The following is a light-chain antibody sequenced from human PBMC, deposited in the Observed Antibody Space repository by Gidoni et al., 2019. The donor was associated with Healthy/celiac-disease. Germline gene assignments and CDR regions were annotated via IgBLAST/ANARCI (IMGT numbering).Light chain of an antibody. CDR2: AAS. CDR1: QSISSY. V-gene: IGKV1-39*01. Sequence: QLTPSPSSLSASVGDRVTITCRASQSISSYLNWYQQKPGKAPKLLIYAASSLQSGVPARFSGSGSGTDFTLTISSLQPEDFATYYCQQSYSTRPLTFGGGTKVEIK. J-gene: IGKJ4*01. CDR3: QQSYSTRPLT.